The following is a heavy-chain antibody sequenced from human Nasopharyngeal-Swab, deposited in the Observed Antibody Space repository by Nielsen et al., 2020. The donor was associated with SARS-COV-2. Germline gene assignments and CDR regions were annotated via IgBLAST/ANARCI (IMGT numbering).Heavy chain of an antibody. J-gene: IGHJ4*02. Sequence: SVKFSCKPSGGTFTSYAISWVRQAPGQGLEWMGGIIPIFGTANYAQKFQGRVTITADESTSTAYMELSSLRSEDTAVYYCARVYGDPSTFDYWGQGTLVTVSS. V-gene: IGHV1-69*13. CDR1: GGTFTSYA. CDR3: ARVYGDPSTFDY. CDR2: IIPIFGTA. D-gene: IGHD4-17*01.